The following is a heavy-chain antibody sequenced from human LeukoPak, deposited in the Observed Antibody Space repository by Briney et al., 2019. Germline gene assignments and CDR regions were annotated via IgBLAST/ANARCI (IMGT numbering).Heavy chain of an antibody. CDR3: ASGVSIWLGNAFDF. CDR1: GFTFSTYW. D-gene: IGHD3-10*01. V-gene: IGHV3-74*01. CDR2: INSDGSNT. J-gene: IGHJ3*01. Sequence: GGSLRLSCAASGFTFSTYWMHWARQDPGKGLVWVSRINSDGSNTIYTDSVKGRFTISRDNAKNTLYLQMNSLRPEDTAVYYCASGVSIWLGNAFDFWGQGTMVTVSS.